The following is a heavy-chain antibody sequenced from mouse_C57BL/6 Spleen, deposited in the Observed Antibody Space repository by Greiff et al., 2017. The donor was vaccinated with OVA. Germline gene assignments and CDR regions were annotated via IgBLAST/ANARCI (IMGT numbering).Heavy chain of an antibody. Sequence: VQLQQSGPELVKPGASVKISCKASGYSFTGYYMNWVKQSPEKSLEWIGEINPSTGGTTYNQKFKAKATLTVDKSSSTAYMQLKSLTSEDSAVYYCAKDYDYDRGIAYWGQGTLVTVSA. CDR3: AKDYDYDRGIAY. J-gene: IGHJ3*01. CDR2: INPSTGGT. CDR1: GYSFTGYY. V-gene: IGHV1-42*01. D-gene: IGHD2-4*01.